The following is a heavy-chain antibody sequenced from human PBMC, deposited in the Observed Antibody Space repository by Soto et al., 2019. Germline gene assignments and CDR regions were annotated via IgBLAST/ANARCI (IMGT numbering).Heavy chain of an antibody. CDR3: ARDFVVGGPTINYYYGMDV. CDR2: IYRGGST. J-gene: IGHJ6*02. V-gene: IGHV3-66*01. D-gene: IGHD1-26*01. Sequence: GGSLRLSCAASGFTVSSNFMSWVRQAPGKGLEWVSLIYRGGSTYYADSVKGRFTISRDKSKNTLYLQMNSLGAEDTAVYYCARDFVVGGPTINYYYGMDVWGQGTTVTVSS. CDR1: GFTVSSNF.